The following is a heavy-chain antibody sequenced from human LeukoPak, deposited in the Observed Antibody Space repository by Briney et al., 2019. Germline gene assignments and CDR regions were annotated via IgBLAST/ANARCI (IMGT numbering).Heavy chain of an antibody. D-gene: IGHD3-9*01. Sequence: ASVKVSRKASGYTFTSYGISWVRQAPGQGLEWMGWISPYNGNTNYAQKLRGRVTMTTDTSTSTAYMELRSLRSDDTAVYYCARVVTGYYRGDHWGQGTLVTVSS. V-gene: IGHV1-18*01. CDR1: GYTFTSYG. J-gene: IGHJ4*02. CDR3: ARVVTGYYRGDH. CDR2: ISPYNGNT.